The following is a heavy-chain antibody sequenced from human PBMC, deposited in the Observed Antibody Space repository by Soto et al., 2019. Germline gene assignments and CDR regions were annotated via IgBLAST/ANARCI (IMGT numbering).Heavy chain of an antibody. CDR2: IDRSGEIA. CDR3: AKGGFWVHYGMDV. Sequence: EVQLSESGGGLVQFGGSLRLSCAASGSSFSAYAINWVRQAPGKGLEWVSAIDRSGEIAYYADSVKGRFTISRDNAKNTLYLQMNSLRAEDTAVCYCAKGGFWVHYGMDVWGPGTTVTVSS. J-gene: IGHJ6*02. CDR1: GSSFSAYA. D-gene: IGHD3-16*01. V-gene: IGHV3-23*01.